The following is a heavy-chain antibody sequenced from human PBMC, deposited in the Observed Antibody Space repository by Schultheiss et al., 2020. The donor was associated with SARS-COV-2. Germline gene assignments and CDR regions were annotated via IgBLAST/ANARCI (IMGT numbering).Heavy chain of an antibody. CDR2: IYRGGST. V-gene: IGHV3-66*01. J-gene: IGHJ4*02. CDR1: GFTVSDNY. D-gene: IGHD3-10*01. Sequence: GESLKISCAVSGFTVSDNYMIWVRQAPGKGLEWVSVIYRGGSTYYADSVKGRFTISRDNSRNTLYLQMNSLRAEDTAVYYCASSMGRSAPDYWGQGTLVTVSS. CDR3: ASSMGRSAPDY.